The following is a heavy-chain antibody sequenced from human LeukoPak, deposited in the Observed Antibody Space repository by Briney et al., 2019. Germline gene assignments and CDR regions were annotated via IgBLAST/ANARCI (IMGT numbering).Heavy chain of an antibody. CDR2: MSYHGSNI. J-gene: IGHJ6*03. CDR3: AKDSAFYYIDV. V-gene: IGHV3-30*04. D-gene: IGHD3-10*01. CDR1: GFTFSSYA. Sequence: GGSLRLSCAASGFTFSSYAMHWVRQAPGKGLEWVALMSYHGSNIQYADSVKGRFTISRDNSKNTLYLQMNSLKGDDTAVYYCAKDSAFYYIDVWGKGTTVIISS.